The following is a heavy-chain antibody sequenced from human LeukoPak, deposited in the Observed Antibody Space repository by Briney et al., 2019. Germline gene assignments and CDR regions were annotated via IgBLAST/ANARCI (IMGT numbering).Heavy chain of an antibody. V-gene: IGHV4-4*02. D-gene: IGHD3-22*01. CDR1: GYSITNDNW. CDR2: IHHSGNT. CDR3: VRGAGLIYSDRGGIRGYFDI. Sequence: PSETLSLTCDVSGYSITNDNWWSWVRQPPGKGLEWIGEIHHSGNTNYNPSLKSRVTTSMDISKNQVSLKVNSVTAADTAVYYFVRGAGLIYSDRGGIRGYFDIYGQGAPVTASS. J-gene: IGHJ4*01.